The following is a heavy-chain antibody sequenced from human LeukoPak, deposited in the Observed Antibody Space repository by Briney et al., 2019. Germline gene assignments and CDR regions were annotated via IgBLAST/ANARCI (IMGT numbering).Heavy chain of an antibody. CDR3: ASNHYRYYYYYMDV. CDR2: IIPIFGTA. CDR1: GGTFSSYA. D-gene: IGHD1-14*01. Sequence: GASVKVSCKASGGTFSSYAISWVRQAPGQGLEWMGGIIPIFGTANYAQKFQGRVTITADKSTSTAYMELSSLRSEDTAVYYCASNHYRYYYYYMDVWGKGTTVTVSS. J-gene: IGHJ6*03. V-gene: IGHV1-69*06.